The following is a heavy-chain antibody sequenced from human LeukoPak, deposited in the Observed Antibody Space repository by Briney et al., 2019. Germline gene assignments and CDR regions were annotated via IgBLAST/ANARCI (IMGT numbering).Heavy chain of an antibody. D-gene: IGHD4-23*01. CDR3: VYGGGYFQH. CDR1: GFTFSSYS. J-gene: IGHJ1*01. Sequence: PGGSLRLSCAASGFTFSSYSMDRVRQAPGKGLEWVSSISSSSNNIYYADSVKGRFTISRDNGKNSLYLLINSLRAEDTAVYYCVYGGGYFQHWGQGTLVTVSS. V-gene: IGHV3-21*01. CDR2: ISSSSNNI.